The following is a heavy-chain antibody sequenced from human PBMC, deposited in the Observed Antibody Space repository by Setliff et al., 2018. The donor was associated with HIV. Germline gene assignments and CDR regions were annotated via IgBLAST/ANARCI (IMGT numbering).Heavy chain of an antibody. J-gene: IGHJ4*02. CDR1: GYTFTSYY. Sequence: ASVKVSCKASGYTFTSYYLHWLRQAPGQGLEWMGISYPSDGRTQYAQKFQGRVTMTRDTSTSTAYMELNSLSSEDTAVYYCTRNLYYYASGIHFGVYWGQGTPVTVSS. D-gene: IGHD3-10*01. CDR2: SYPSDGRT. V-gene: IGHV1-46*01. CDR3: TRNLYYYASGIHFGVY.